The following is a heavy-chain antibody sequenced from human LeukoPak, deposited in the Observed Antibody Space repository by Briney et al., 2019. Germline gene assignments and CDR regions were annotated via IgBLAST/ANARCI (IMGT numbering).Heavy chain of an antibody. CDR2: ISAYNGDT. J-gene: IGHJ4*02. V-gene: IGHV1-18*01. CDR1: GYSFTNFG. CDR3: ARDYGYYDSSGHYCDY. D-gene: IGHD3-22*01. Sequence: ASVKVSCKTSGYSFTNFGISRVRQAPGQGLEWMGWISAYNGDTNYVQNLQGRVTMTTDASTTTAYMELRSLRSDDTAVYYCARDYGYYDSSGHYCDYWGQGTLVSVSS.